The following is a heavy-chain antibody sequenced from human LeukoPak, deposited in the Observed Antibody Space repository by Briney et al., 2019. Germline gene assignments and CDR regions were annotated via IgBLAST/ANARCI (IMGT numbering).Heavy chain of an antibody. CDR3: ARGNGDYPLSI. D-gene: IGHD4-17*01. J-gene: IGHJ3*02. CDR1: GGSITQTNY. CDR2: VNLQGST. V-gene: IGHV4-4*02. Sequence: SETLSLTCGVSGGSITQTNYWTWVRQPPGKGLEWIGEVNLQGSTNYNPSLMGRVAISVDKSENHVSLQLTSVTAADTAVYYCARGNGDYPLSIWGQGTMVTVSS.